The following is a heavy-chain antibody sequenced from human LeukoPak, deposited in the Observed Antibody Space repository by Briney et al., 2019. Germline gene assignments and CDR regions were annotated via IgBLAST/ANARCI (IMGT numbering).Heavy chain of an antibody. J-gene: IGHJ4*02. CDR2: IGVSGSVI. Sequence: PGESLRLSCAASGFIFKNYGMTWVRQAPGKGLEWVSYIGVSGSVIYYADSMKGRFTISRDNAKNSLYLQVNSLTDEDTAVYYCARVEGGSQRSYFDYWGQGTLVTVSS. D-gene: IGHD1-26*01. CDR3: ARVEGGSQRSYFDY. CDR1: GFIFKNYG. V-gene: IGHV3-48*02.